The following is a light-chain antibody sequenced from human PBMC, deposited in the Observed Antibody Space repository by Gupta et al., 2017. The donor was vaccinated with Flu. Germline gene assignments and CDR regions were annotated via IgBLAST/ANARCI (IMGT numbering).Light chain of an antibody. CDR3: QQYGTAPQT. J-gene: IGKJ1*01. CDR1: QSVSSSS. Sequence: DIVLTQSPGTLSFSHGERATLSSRASQSVSSSSLAWYQQKPGQAPRLLIYGASSRATGIPDRFSGSGSGTDFTLTISRLEPEDFAVYYCQQYGTAPQTFGQGTKVEIK. V-gene: IGKV3-20*01. CDR2: GAS.